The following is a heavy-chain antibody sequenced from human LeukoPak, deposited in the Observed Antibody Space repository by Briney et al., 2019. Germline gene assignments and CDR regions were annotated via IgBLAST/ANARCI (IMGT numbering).Heavy chain of an antibody. CDR2: ISSSSSTI. CDR1: GFTFSSYS. Sequence: GGSLRLSCAASGFTFSSYSMNWVRQAPGKGLEWVSYISSSSSTIYYADSVKGRFTISRDNAKNSLYLQMNSLRAEDTALYYCAKDYYGSGSYPYYFDYWGQGTLVTVSS. CDR3: AKDYYGSGSYPYYFDY. D-gene: IGHD3-10*01. J-gene: IGHJ4*02. V-gene: IGHV3-48*01.